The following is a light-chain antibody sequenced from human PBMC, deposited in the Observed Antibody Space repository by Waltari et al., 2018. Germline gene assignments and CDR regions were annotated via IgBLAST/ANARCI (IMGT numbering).Light chain of an antibody. Sequence: QAALSQPASVCGAPGRSITLSCTGTRSDIGVYNFVSWYQRHPGKAPNVMIYDVNNRPAGVSGRLSGAQTGDQASLTVSGLQAKDEADYYCSSKTTGSTRYVFGSGTKVTVL. J-gene: IGLJ1*01. CDR1: RSDIGVYNF. V-gene: IGLV2-14*03. CDR3: SSKTTGSTRYV. CDR2: DVN.